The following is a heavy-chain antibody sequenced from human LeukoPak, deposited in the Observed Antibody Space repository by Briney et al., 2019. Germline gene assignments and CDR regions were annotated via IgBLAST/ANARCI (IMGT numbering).Heavy chain of an antibody. V-gene: IGHV3-21*01. J-gene: IGHJ4*02. CDR3: ARILSSSWYGVDY. CDR2: ISSSSSYI. CDR1: GFTFSSYS. D-gene: IGHD6-13*01. Sequence: PGGSLRLSCAASGFTFSSYSMNWVRQAPGKGLEWVSSISSSSSYIYYADSVKGRFTISRDNAKNSLYLQMNSLRAEDTAVYYCARILSSSWYGVDYWGQGTLVTVSP.